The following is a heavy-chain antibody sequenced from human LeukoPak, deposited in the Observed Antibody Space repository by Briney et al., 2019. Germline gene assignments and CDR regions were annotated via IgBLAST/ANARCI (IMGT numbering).Heavy chain of an antibody. Sequence: QPGGSLRLSCTVSGFTFGDYDMSWVRQAPGKGLEWVGFIRRKACGGTTKNAASVEGRFTISRDDSRSIAYLQMNSLKTEDTAVCYCTRRYNQDSSGYYYVRDAFDIWGQGTMVTVSS. CDR2: IRRKACGGTT. CDR3: TRRYNQDSSGYYYVRDAFDI. V-gene: IGHV3-49*04. CDR1: GFTFGDYD. D-gene: IGHD3-22*01. J-gene: IGHJ3*02.